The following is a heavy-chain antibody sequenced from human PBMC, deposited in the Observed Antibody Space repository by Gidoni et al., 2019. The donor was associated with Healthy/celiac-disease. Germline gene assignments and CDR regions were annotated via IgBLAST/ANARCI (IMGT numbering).Heavy chain of an antibody. Sequence: QVQLVQSGAAVKKPGASVKVSCTASGYTYTGYYMHWVRQSPGQGLEWMGWINPNSGGKNYAQKFQGRVTMTRDTSISTAYMELSRLRSDDTAVYYCSSQWEAIWYRAFDIWGQGTMVTVSS. J-gene: IGHJ3*02. CDR2: INPNSGGK. D-gene: IGHD1-26*01. V-gene: IGHV1-2*02. CDR1: GYTYTGYY. CDR3: SSQWEAIWYRAFDI.